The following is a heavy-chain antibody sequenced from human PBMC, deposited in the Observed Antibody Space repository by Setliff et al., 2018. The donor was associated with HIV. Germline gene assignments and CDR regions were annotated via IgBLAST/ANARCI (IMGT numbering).Heavy chain of an antibody. CDR3: AVDNSGWSPRESKTGAFDI. J-gene: IGHJ3*02. CDR1: GYTFTSYG. D-gene: IGHD6-19*01. V-gene: IGHV1-18*01. Sequence: ASVKVSCKASGYTFTSYGISWVRQAPGQGLEWMGWISAYNGNTNYAQKLQGRVTMTTDTSTSTAYMEPRSLRSDDTAVYYCAVDNSGWSPRESKTGAFDIWGQGTMVTVSS. CDR2: ISAYNGNT.